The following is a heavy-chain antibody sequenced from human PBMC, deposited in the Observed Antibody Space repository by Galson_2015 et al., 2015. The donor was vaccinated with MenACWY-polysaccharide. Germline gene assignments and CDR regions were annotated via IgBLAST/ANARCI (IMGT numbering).Heavy chain of an antibody. D-gene: IGHD2-15*01. Sequence: SLRLSCAGSGSRFSNSGIHWVRQAPGKGLEWVAVIQYDGSIKAYADSVKGRFTISRDNSKNTVSLEMNTLGAEDTAVYYCAREGSRIVFHAFDIWGQGTMVTVSS. CDR2: IQYDGSIK. CDR3: AREGSRIVFHAFDI. V-gene: IGHV3-33*01. J-gene: IGHJ3*02. CDR1: GSRFSNSG.